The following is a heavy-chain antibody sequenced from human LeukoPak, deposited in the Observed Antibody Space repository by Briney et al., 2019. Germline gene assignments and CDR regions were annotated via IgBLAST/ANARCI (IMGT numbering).Heavy chain of an antibody. CDR1: GFTFSSYE. J-gene: IGHJ5*02. V-gene: IGHV4-34*01. CDR3: AREGRWELLSP. D-gene: IGHD1-26*01. CDR2: ISHSGST. Sequence: GSLRLSCAASGFTFSSYEMNSVRQPPGKGLELIGEISHSGSTNYNPSLKSRVTISVDTSKNQFSLKLCSVTAAGTAVYYCAREGRWELLSPWGQGTLVTVSS.